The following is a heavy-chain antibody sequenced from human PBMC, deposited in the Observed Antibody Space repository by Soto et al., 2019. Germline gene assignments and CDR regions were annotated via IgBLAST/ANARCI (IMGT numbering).Heavy chain of an antibody. Sequence: GGSLRLCFAAAEVTFIGHSRNWVRQAPGKGLEWVSSISSTTNYIYYGDSMKGRFTISRDNAKNSLYLEINSLRAEDTAVYYCARESEDLPSNFDYWGQGTLVTVYS. CDR3: ARESEDLPSNFDY. CDR2: ISSTTNYI. CDR1: EVTFIGHS. J-gene: IGHJ4*02. V-gene: IGHV3-21*06.